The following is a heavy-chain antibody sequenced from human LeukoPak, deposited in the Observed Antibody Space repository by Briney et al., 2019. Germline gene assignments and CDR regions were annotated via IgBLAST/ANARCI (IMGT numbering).Heavy chain of an antibody. V-gene: IGHV1-2*02. D-gene: IGHD5-18*01. J-gene: IGHJ4*02. CDR2: INPNSVGT. Sequence: ASVKVSCKAPGYTSTGYYMHWVRQAPGQGLEWMGWINPNSVGTNYAQKFQGRVTMTRDTSISTAYMELSRLRSDDTAVYYCARGAGYGPPFDYWGQGTLVTVSS. CDR3: ARGAGYGPPFDY. CDR1: GYTSTGYY.